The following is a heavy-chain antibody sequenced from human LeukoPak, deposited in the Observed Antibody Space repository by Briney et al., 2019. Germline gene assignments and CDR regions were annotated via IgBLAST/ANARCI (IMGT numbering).Heavy chain of an antibody. Sequence: SETLSLTCAVYGGSFSSYYWSWIRQPPGKGLEWIGYIYYSGSTNYNPSLKSRVTISVDTSKNQFSLKLSSVTAADTAVYYRAREALGGFDPWGQGTLVTVSS. J-gene: IGHJ5*02. CDR1: GGSFSSYY. D-gene: IGHD3-10*01. CDR3: AREALGGFDP. V-gene: IGHV4-59*01. CDR2: IYYSGST.